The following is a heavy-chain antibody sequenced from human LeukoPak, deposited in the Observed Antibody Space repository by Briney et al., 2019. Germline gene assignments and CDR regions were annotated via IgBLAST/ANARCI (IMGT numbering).Heavy chain of an antibody. CDR2: IYYSGST. J-gene: IGHJ4*02. CDR1: GGSISSSSYY. CDR3: ARGGAVAKGSYFDY. V-gene: IGHV4-39*07. Sequence: SETLSLTCTVSGGSISSSSYYWGWIRQPPGKGLEWIGSIYYSGSTYYNPSLKSRVTISVDTSKNQFSLKLSSVTAADTAVYYCARGGAVAKGSYFDYWGQGTLVTVSS. D-gene: IGHD6-19*01.